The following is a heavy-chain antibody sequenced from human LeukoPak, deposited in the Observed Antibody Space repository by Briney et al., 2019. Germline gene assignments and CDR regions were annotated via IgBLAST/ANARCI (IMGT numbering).Heavy chain of an antibody. CDR3: ARHQIAAPGVLRYFDWLLSHSWFDP. J-gene: IGHJ5*02. Sequence: ASETLSLTCAVYGGSFSGYYWSWIRQPPGKGLEWIGEINHSGSTNYNPSLKSRVTISVDTSKNQFSLKLSSVTAADTAVYYCARHQIAAPGVLRYFDWLLSHSWFDPWGQGTLVPVSS. D-gene: IGHD3-9*01. V-gene: IGHV4-34*01. CDR2: INHSGST. CDR1: GGSFSGYY.